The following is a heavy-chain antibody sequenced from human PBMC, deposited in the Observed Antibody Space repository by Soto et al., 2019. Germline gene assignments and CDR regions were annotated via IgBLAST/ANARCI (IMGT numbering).Heavy chain of an antibody. CDR1: GGSISSSSYY. Sequence: ASETLSLTCTVSGGSISSSSYYWGWIRQPPGKGLEWIGSIYYSGSTYYNPSLKSRVTISVDTSKNQFSLKLSSVTAADTAVYYGARNVDTAMAIFDYWGQGTLVTVSS. J-gene: IGHJ4*02. D-gene: IGHD5-18*01. CDR3: ARNVDTAMAIFDY. CDR2: IYYSGST. V-gene: IGHV4-39*01.